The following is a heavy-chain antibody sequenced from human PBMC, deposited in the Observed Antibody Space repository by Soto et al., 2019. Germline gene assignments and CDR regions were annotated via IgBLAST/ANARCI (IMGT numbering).Heavy chain of an antibody. D-gene: IGHD3-9*01. J-gene: IGHJ4*02. CDR1: GDSISTDY. Sequence: SETLSLTCTVSGDSISTDYWSWIRQSPGKGLEWIGFIYYGGSTNYNPSIKSRVTISLDTPKNQFSLKLSSVTAADTAVYYCARHPGYYDILTGYTTYYFDYWGQGILVTVSS. V-gene: IGHV4-59*08. CDR3: ARHPGYYDILTGYTTYYFDY. CDR2: IYYGGST.